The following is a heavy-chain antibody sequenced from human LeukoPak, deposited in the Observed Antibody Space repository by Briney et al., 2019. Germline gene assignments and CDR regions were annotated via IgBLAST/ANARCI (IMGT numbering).Heavy chain of an antibody. D-gene: IGHD4-17*01. CDR2: ISSSGTTI. CDR3: ARESVGDYSNYYYYYTMDV. J-gene: IGHJ6*02. Sequence: GGSLRLSCAASGFTFSSYEMNWVRQAPGKGLEWLSYISSSGTTIYYADSVKGRFTISRDNAKNSLYLQMNSLRAEDTAVYYCARESVGDYSNYYYYYTMDVWGQGTTVTVSS. V-gene: IGHV3-48*03. CDR1: GFTFSSYE.